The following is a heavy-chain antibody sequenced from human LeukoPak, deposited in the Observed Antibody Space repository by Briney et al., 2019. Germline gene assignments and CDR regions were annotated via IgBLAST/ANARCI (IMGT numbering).Heavy chain of an antibody. CDR2: ISGSGGST. CDR1: GFTFSSYA. V-gene: IGHV3-23*01. J-gene: IGHJ4*02. D-gene: IGHD3-22*01. Sequence: AGGSLRLSCAASGFTFSSYAMSWVRQAPGKGLEWVSAISGSGGSTYYADSVKGRFTISRDNSKNTLYLQMNSLRAEDTAVYYCAKDQAKLVVVIPFDYWGQGTLVTVSS. CDR3: AKDQAKLVVVIPFDY.